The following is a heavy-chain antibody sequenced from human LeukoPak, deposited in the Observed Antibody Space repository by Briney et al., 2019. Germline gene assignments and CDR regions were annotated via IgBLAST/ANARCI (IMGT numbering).Heavy chain of an antibody. CDR2: ISSSGSTI. CDR3: ARESGTYSYGTFDI. J-gene: IGHJ3*02. V-gene: IGHV3-11*01. CDR1: GFTVSDYY. D-gene: IGHD1-26*01. Sequence: GGSLRLSCAASGFTVSDYYMTWIRQAPGKGLVWVSYISSSGSTIYYGDFVKGRFTISRDNAKNSLVLQMNSLTAEDTAVYNCARESGTYSYGTFDIWGQGTMVTVSS.